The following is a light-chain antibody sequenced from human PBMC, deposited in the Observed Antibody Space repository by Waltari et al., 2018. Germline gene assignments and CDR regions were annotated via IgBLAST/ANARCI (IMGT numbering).Light chain of an antibody. Sequence: IQMTQSTSSLSASVGDRVTITCRASQSISSYLNWYQQKPGKAPKLLIYAASSLQSGVPSRFSGSGSGTDFTLTISSLQPEDSGVYFCQQYTTRPLTFGGGTKVEI. CDR1: QSISSY. CDR3: QQYTTRPLT. CDR2: AAS. V-gene: IGKV1-39*01. J-gene: IGKJ4*01.